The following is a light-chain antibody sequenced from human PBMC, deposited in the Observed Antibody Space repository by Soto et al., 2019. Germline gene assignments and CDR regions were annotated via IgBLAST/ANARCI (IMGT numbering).Light chain of an antibody. CDR3: QQYYSTPPVT. CDR2: WAS. CDR1: ESLLYSSNNKNY. J-gene: IGKJ4*01. V-gene: IGKV4-1*01. Sequence: IFMPQSPATLAVSLDERAPMNCKSSESLLYSSNNKNYLAWYQQQTRQPPTLLLYWASTRESGVPDRFSGSGSATDFTLTISSLQAEDVAAYYCQQYYSTPPVTFGGGTKVDI.